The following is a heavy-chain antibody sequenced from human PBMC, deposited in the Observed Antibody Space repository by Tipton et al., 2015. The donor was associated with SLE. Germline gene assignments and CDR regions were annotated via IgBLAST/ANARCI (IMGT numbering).Heavy chain of an antibody. V-gene: IGHV4-59*11. CDR1: GGSISDLY. CDR3: ARALPFNYDFWSGYSTDPLDV. J-gene: IGHJ3*01. Sequence: TLSLTCNVSGGSISDLYWSWIRQPPGKPLEWIGYVYYGGSTKYNPSLKSRVTISVDTSKNQFSLKLTSVTAADTAVYYCARALPFNYDFWSGYSTDPLDVGGQGTMVTVSA. CDR2: VYYGGST. D-gene: IGHD3-3*01.